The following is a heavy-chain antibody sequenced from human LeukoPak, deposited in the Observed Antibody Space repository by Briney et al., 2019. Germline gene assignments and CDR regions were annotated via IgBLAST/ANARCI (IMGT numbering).Heavy chain of an antibody. CDR2: VSYTGRT. J-gene: IGHJ3*01. CDR3: ARLLDNDSSGNPDTFDV. V-gene: IGHV4-59*11. D-gene: IGHD3-22*01. Sequence: SETLSLTCTVSGGSLSGHYWSWIRQPPGNRLELIGYVSYTGRTKYNPSLQSRVTISIDTSKSQFSLKLTSVTAADTAVYYCARLLDNDSSGNPDTFDVWGQGTVVTVSS. CDR1: GGSLSGHY.